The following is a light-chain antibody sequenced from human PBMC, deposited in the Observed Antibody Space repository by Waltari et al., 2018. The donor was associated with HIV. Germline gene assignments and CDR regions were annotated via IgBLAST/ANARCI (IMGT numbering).Light chain of an antibody. CDR1: SVHTHYA. Sequence: QLALTQSPSASASLGASATLPCSLRSVHTHYAIACHRQQPERCPRFLMNLKSDGSQSKGDGIPDRFSGSSSGAERFLTISGLQSEDEGDYYCQTWDNGIRVFGGGTKLTVL. CDR3: QTWDNGIRV. CDR2: LKSDGSQ. J-gene: IGLJ3*02. V-gene: IGLV4-69*01.